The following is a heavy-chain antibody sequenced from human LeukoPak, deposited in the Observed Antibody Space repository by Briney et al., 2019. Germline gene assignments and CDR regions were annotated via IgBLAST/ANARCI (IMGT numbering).Heavy chain of an antibody. V-gene: IGHV4-34*01. CDR2: INHSGST. CDR3: ARDDGAGSKP. D-gene: IGHD3-10*01. Sequence: SQTLSPTSAVYGGSSSGYYWSWIRPPPGKGLEWIGAINHSGSTNYNPSLKGRFTITVDPSKHQFSLHLSSVTAADTAVYYWARDDGAGSKPWGQGTMVTVSS. J-gene: IGHJ5*02. CDR1: GGSSSGYY.